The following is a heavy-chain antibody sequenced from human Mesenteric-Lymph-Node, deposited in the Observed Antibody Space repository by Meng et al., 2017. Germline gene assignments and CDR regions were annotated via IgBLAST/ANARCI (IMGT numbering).Heavy chain of an antibody. V-gene: IGHV3-11*04. Sequence: LSLTRAASGFNFSDYYMSWIRQAPGKGLEWVSYISSSGSSIYYSDSVKGRFTISRDNAKSSLYLQMNSLRVEDTAVYYCARDTQQLVFDYWGQGTLVTVSS. CDR2: ISSSGSSI. CDR1: GFNFSDYY. D-gene: IGHD6-13*01. CDR3: ARDTQQLVFDY. J-gene: IGHJ4*02.